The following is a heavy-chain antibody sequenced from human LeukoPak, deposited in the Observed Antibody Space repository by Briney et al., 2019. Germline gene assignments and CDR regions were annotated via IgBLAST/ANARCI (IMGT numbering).Heavy chain of an antibody. V-gene: IGHV5-51*01. J-gene: IGHJ3*02. Sequence: GESLKISCKGFGYSFTSYWIGWGRQLPGKGLEWMGIIYLADSDTRYSPSFQGQVTISADKSIDPAYLQWSSLKASDTAMYYCPSSTALVITFGGVIVTNGDAFDIWGQGTMVTVSS. D-gene: IGHD3-16*02. CDR3: PSSTALVITFGGVIVTNGDAFDI. CDR1: GYSFTSYW. CDR2: IYLADSDT.